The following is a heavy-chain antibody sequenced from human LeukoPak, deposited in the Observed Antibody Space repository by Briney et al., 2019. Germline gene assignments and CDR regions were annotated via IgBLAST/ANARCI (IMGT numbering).Heavy chain of an antibody. CDR3: ARGRTKPTVTTFDY. CDR2: IYYSGIT. Sequence: SETLSLTCTVSGGSISNYYWNYIRQPPGKGLEWIGYIYYSGITNYNPSLRSRVTISVDTSKNQFSLKLSSVTAADTAVYYCARGRTKPTVTTFDYWGQGTLVTVSS. V-gene: IGHV4-59*01. J-gene: IGHJ4*02. CDR1: GGSISNYY. D-gene: IGHD4-17*01.